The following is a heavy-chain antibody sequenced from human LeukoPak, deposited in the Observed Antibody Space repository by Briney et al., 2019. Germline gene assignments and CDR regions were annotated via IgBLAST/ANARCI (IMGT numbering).Heavy chain of an antibody. Sequence: PSETLSLTCTVSGGSISSYYWSWIRQPPGKGLEWIGYIYYSGSTNYNPSLKSRVTISVDTSKNQISLKLSSVTAADTAVYYCARPRSSPDDSSGYYYRGLDAFDIWGQGTMVTVSS. V-gene: IGHV4-59*08. CDR1: GGSISSYY. D-gene: IGHD3-22*01. CDR3: ARPRSSPDDSSGYYYRGLDAFDI. CDR2: IYYSGST. J-gene: IGHJ3*02.